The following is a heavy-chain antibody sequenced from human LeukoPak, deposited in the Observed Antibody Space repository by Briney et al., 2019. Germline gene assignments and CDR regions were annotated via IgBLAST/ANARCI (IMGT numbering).Heavy chain of an antibody. J-gene: IGHJ4*02. CDR3: ARRYEGSGYAYDY. V-gene: IGHV4-39*01. CDR1: GVSITSYSHN. D-gene: IGHD3-22*01. Sequence: PSETLSLTCVVSGVSITSYSHNYDWIRQPPGKGLEWIVGFYFSGAINYNPSLNSRCTIFVDTSKKQISLNLNSVTAADTAVYYCARRYEGSGYAYDYWGQGILVTVSS. CDR2: FYFSGAI.